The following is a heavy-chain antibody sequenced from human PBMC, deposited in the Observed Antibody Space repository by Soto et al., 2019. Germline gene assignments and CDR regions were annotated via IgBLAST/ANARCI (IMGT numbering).Heavy chain of an antibody. D-gene: IGHD3-3*02. CDR1: GYSFTSYH. CDR3: ARHFAGLAF. J-gene: IGHJ4*02. CDR2: INPSAGST. Sequence: QVQLVQSGAEVKKPGASVKVSCKASGYSFTSYHMHWVRQAPGQGLEWVGIINPSAGSTTYAQKFQGRVTMTRDTSTSTVYMGLSSLRSEDTAVYYCARHFAGLAFWGQGTLVTVSS. V-gene: IGHV1-46*01.